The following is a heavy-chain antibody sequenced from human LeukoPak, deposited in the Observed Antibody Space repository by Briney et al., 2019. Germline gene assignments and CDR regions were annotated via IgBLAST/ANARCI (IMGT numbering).Heavy chain of an antibody. Sequence: GGSLRLSCAASGFSFSGYGMHWVRQGPGKGLEWVAFIRSDGSNKYYADSVKGRFTVSRDNSKKALYLQMNSLRAEDTAVYYCATLDTAMVTNFGYWGQGTLVTVSS. CDR2: IRSDGSNK. CDR3: ATLDTAMVTNFGY. D-gene: IGHD5-18*01. V-gene: IGHV3-30*02. J-gene: IGHJ4*02. CDR1: GFSFSGYG.